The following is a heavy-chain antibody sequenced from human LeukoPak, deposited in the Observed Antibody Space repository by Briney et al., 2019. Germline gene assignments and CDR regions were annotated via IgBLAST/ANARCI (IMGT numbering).Heavy chain of an antibody. V-gene: IGHV3-48*01. CDR2: ISRSSTTI. D-gene: IGHD6-13*01. Sequence: GGSLRLSCAASGFTFSNYSMNWVRQAPGKGLEWVSYISRSSTTIYYADSVKGRFTISRDNAKNSLYLQMNGLRAEDTAVYYCATSGYSSSWYFGWGQGTLVTVSS. CDR3: ATSGYSSSWYFG. J-gene: IGHJ4*02. CDR1: GFTFSNYS.